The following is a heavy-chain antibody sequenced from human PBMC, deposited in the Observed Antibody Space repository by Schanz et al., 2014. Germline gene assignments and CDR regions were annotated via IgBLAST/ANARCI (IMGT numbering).Heavy chain of an antibody. Sequence: EVQLLQFGGGVVQPGRSLRLSCAASGFTFSSYAMHWIRQAPGKGLEWVSDISSGSDYANYADSVKGRFTISRDNANSLLYLRATVRRAEDTAVHYCAGDGDDRRGYGSGCCLGGCVDVWGHGTTVTVSS. V-gene: IGHV3-21*05. CDR3: AGDGDDRRGYGSGCCLGGCVDV. CDR1: GFTFSSYA. CDR2: ISSGSDYA. J-gene: IGHJ6*02. D-gene: IGHD3-10*01.